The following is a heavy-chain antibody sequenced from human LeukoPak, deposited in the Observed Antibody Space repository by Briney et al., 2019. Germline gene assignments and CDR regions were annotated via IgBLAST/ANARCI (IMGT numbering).Heavy chain of an antibody. J-gene: IGHJ6*02. Sequence: ASVKVSCKASGYTFTSYGISWVRQAPGQGLEWIGWISAYNGNTNYAQKLQGRVTMTTDTSTSTAYMELRSLRSDDTAVYYCARGPYITMIVVAYYGMDVWGQGTTVTVSS. V-gene: IGHV1-18*01. CDR2: ISAYNGNT. CDR1: GYTFTSYG. D-gene: IGHD3-22*01. CDR3: ARGPYITMIVVAYYGMDV.